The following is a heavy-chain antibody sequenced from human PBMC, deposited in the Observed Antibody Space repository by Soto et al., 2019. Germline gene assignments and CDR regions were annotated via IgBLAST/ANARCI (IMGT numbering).Heavy chain of an antibody. D-gene: IGHD3-22*01. CDR1: GFTFSSND. V-gene: IGHV3-53*01. J-gene: IGHJ3*01. Sequence: EVQLVESGGGLIQPGGSLRLSCAASGFTFSSNDMNWVRQAQGKGLEWVPLIYSGGSTYYADSVKGRFTISRDNSKNTLYLQMSSLRAADTAVYYCATRPLLPGAPWGQGTMVTVSS. CDR3: ATRPLLPGAP. CDR2: IYSGGST.